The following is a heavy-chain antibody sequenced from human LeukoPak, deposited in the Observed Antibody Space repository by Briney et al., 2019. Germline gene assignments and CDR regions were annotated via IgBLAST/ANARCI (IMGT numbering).Heavy chain of an antibody. V-gene: IGHV4-39*01. CDR2: IYYSGIT. J-gene: IGHJ4*02. CDR1: GGSISSYY. Sequence: SETLSLTCTVSGGSISSYYWGWIRQPPGKGLEWIGSIYYSGITYYNPSLKSRVTISVDTSKNQFSLKLSSVTAADTAVYYCARVDIVVVPSSNFDYWGQGTLVTVSS. CDR3: ARVDIVVVPSSNFDY. D-gene: IGHD2-2*01.